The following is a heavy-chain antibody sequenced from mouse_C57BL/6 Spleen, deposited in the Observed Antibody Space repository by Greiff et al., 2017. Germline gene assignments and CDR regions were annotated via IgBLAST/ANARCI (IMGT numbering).Heavy chain of an antibody. D-gene: IGHD1-1*01. CDR2: IYPGDGDT. CDR3: ASPYYYGSSYWYFDV. CDR1: GYAFSSSW. J-gene: IGHJ1*03. Sequence: QVQLQQSGPELVQPGASVKISCKASGYAFSSSWMNWVKPRPGKGLEWIGRIYPGDGDTNYNGKFKGKATLTADKSSSTAYMQLSSLTSEDSAVYFCASPYYYGSSYWYFDVWGTGTTVTVSS. V-gene: IGHV1-82*01.